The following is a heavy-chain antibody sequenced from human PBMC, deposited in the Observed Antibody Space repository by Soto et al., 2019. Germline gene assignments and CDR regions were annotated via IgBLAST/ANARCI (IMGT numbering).Heavy chain of an antibody. D-gene: IGHD6-19*01. CDR1: GYTFTIYY. CDR2: INADNGNT. V-gene: IGHV1-3*01. Sequence: VKVSCKAFGYTFTIYYMHWVRLAPGQRLEWMGMINADNGNTNYSQKFQGRVTITRDTSASTAYMELSSLRSEDTAVYYCARAYSSGWFFDYWGQGTLVTVS. CDR3: ARAYSSGWFFDY. J-gene: IGHJ4*02.